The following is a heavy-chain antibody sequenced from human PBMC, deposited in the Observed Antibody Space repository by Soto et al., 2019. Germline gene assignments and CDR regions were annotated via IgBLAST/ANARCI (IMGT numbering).Heavy chain of an antibody. CDR2: IYNDATIT. D-gene: IGHD6-19*01. Sequence: EVQLVESGGDLVQSGGSLRLSCAASGFTFSNYWIHWVRQAPGEGLVWVSRIYNDATITNYADSVKGRFTISRDNAKDTLYLQINSLRAEDTAVYYCARQGSGAQFDYWGQGTLVTVSS. CDR1: GFTFSNYW. CDR3: ARQGSGAQFDY. J-gene: IGHJ4*02. V-gene: IGHV3-74*01.